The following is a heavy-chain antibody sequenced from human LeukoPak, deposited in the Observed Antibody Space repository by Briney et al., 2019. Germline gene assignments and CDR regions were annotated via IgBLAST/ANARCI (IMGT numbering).Heavy chain of an antibody. D-gene: IGHD6-19*01. CDR2: INHSGST. V-gene: IGHV4-34*01. CDR1: GGSFSGYY. CDR3: ARRRGYSSGPSQGWFDP. Sequence: SETLSLTCAVYGGSFSGYYWSWIRQPPGKVLEWIGEINHSGSTNYNPSLKSRVTISVDTSKNQFSLKLSSVTAADTAVYYCARRRGYSSGPSQGWFDPWGQGTLVTVPS. J-gene: IGHJ5*02.